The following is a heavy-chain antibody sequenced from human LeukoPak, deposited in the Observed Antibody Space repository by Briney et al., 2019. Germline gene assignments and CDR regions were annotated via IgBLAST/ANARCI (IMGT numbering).Heavy chain of an antibody. V-gene: IGHV4-39*01. D-gene: IGHD5-12*01. CDR1: GGSISSSSYY. J-gene: IGHJ4*02. CDR2: IYYSGST. CDR3: ARQGGYNYGFDY. Sequence: SETLSLTCTVSGGSISSSSYYWGWIRQPPGKGLEWIGSIYYSGSTNYNPSLKSRVTISVDTSKNQFSLKLSSVTAADTAVYYCARQGGYNYGFDYWGQGTLVTVSS.